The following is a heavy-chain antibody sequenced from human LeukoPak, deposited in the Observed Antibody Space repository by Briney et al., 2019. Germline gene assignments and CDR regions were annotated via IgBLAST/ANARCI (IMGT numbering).Heavy chain of an antibody. J-gene: IGHJ6*03. D-gene: IGHD1-1*01. CDR1: GYSISSGYY. Sequence: SETLSLTCTVSGYSISSGYYWGWIRQPPGKGLEWIGSIYHSGSTYYNPSLKSRVTISVDTSKNQFSLKLSSVTAADTAVYYCARRTWSNYYYYYMDVWGKGTTVTVSS. CDR3: ARRTWSNYYYYYMDV. V-gene: IGHV4-38-2*02. CDR2: IYHSGST.